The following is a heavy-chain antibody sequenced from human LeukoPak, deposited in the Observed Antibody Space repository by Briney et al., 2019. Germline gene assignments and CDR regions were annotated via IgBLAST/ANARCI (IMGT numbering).Heavy chain of an antibody. CDR1: GFTFSDYY. D-gene: IGHD3-22*01. J-gene: IGHJ4*02. V-gene: IGHV3-30*18. Sequence: GGSLRLSCAASGFTFSDYYMSWIRQAPGKGLEWVAVISYDGSNKYYADSVKGRFAISRDNSKSTLYLQMNSLRAEDTAVYYCAKDHTKDYYDSSFDYWGQGTLVTVSS. CDR3: AKDHTKDYYDSSFDY. CDR2: ISYDGSNK.